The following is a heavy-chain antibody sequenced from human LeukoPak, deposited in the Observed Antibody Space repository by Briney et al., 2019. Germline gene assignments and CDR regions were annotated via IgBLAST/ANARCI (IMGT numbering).Heavy chain of an antibody. D-gene: IGHD2-8*01. J-gene: IGHJ3*02. V-gene: IGHV3-33*01. Sequence: PGRSLRPSCAASGFTFSSYGMHWVRQAPGKGLEWVAVIWYDGSNKYYADSVKGRFTISRDNSKNTLYLQMNSLRAEDTAVYYCAASGTNGAFDIWGQGTMVTVSS. CDR1: GFTFSSYG. CDR2: IWYDGSNK. CDR3: AASGTNGAFDI.